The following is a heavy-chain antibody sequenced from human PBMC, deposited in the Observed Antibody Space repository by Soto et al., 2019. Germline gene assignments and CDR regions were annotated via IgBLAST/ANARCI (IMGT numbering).Heavy chain of an antibody. V-gene: IGHV3-74*01. CDR2: INSDGSVS. Sequence: EVQLVESGGGLVQPGGSLRLSCAASGFTFGNYWMYWVRQAPGKGLVWVSRINSDGSVSSYADSVKGRLTISRDNVKNTLELQMDSLRVEDTAVYSCARGDCVGGTCYSLAGYFYYYMDVWGKGTTVTVFS. CDR1: GFTFGNYW. CDR3: ARGDCVGGTCYSLAGYFYYYMDV. J-gene: IGHJ6*03. D-gene: IGHD2-15*01.